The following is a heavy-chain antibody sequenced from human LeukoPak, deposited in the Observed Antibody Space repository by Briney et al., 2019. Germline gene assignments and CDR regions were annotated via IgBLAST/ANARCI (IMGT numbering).Heavy chain of an antibody. Sequence: GASVKVSCKASGYTFTSYAMHWVRQAPGQRLEWMGWINAGNGNTKYSQKFQGRVTITRDTSASTAYMELSSLRSEDTAVYYCAREGYYYDSSGYYPQAFDIWGQGTMVTVSS. J-gene: IGHJ3*02. CDR1: GYTFTSYA. CDR3: AREGYYYDSSGYYPQAFDI. CDR2: INAGNGNT. D-gene: IGHD3-22*01. V-gene: IGHV1-3*01.